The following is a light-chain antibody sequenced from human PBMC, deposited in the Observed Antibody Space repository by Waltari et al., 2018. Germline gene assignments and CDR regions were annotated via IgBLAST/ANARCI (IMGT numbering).Light chain of an antibody. Sequence: AVQLTQSPSSLSASGGDRVTITCRASQAISSALAWYQQKPGKAPNLLIYDASNLESGVPSRFSGSRSGTHFTLTISSLQPADFATYYCQQLHSYPVTFGGGTKVEIK. V-gene: IGKV1-13*02. CDR3: QQLHSYPVT. CDR1: QAISSA. CDR2: DAS. J-gene: IGKJ4*01.